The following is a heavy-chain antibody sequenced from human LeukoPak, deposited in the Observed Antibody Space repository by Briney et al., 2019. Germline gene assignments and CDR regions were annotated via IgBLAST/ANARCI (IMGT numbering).Heavy chain of an antibody. D-gene: IGHD4-17*01. J-gene: IGHJ3*02. CDR2: ISSSYI. Sequence: GGSLRLSCAASGFTFSSYSMNWVRQAPGKGLEWVSSISSSYIYYADSVKGRFTISRDNAKNSLYLQMNSLRAEDTAVYYCARDLLTTVTTPDAFEIWGQGTMVSVSS. V-gene: IGHV3-21*01. CDR3: ARDLLTTVTTPDAFEI. CDR1: GFTFSSYS.